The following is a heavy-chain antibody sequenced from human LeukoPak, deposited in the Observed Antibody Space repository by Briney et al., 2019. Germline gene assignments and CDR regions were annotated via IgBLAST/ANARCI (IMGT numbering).Heavy chain of an antibody. Sequence: GGSLRLSCAASGFTFSNAYMNWVRQAPGKGLEWVGRIKPKTDGETTEYAAPVKGRFSISRDDSKNMLYLRMNSLKTEDTAVYYCITPLPYSAQGGQGTLVTVSS. D-gene: IGHD2-21*01. CDR2: IKPKTDGETT. J-gene: IGHJ4*02. V-gene: IGHV3-15*07. CDR1: GFTFSNAY. CDR3: ITPLPYSAQ.